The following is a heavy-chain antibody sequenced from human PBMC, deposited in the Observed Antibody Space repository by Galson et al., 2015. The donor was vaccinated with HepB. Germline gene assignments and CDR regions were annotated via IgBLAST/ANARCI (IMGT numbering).Heavy chain of an antibody. CDR3: AKGAILGGTPHYFDF. V-gene: IGHV3-23*01. Sequence: SLRLSCAASGFTFTRYAMNWVRQAPGKGLEWVSSIGGSGTTTYYADSVKGRFTISRDHSKNTVSLHMSSQRAEDTAIYYCAKGAILGGTPHYFDFWGQGTLVPVSS. D-gene: IGHD3-16*01. J-gene: IGHJ4*02. CDR1: GFTFTRYA. CDR2: IGGSGTTT.